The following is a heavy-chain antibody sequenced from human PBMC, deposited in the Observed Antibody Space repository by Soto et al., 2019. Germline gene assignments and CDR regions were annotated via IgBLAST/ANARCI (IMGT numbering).Heavy chain of an antibody. Sequence: SETLSLTCTVSGGSITSGDNYWSWIRQPPGKGLEWIGYIYYSGHTYYNPSLKSRLTISVDTSKNQFSLKLSSVTAADTAVYYCARPYWSGSGRRLFDSWGQGALVTVSS. CDR3: ARPYWSGSGRRLFDS. CDR1: GGSITSGDNY. CDR2: IYYSGHT. J-gene: IGHJ4*02. D-gene: IGHD3-3*01. V-gene: IGHV4-30-4*01.